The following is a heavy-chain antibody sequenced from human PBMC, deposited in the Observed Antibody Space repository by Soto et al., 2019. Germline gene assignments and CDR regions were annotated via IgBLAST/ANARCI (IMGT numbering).Heavy chain of an antibody. J-gene: IGHJ4*02. CDR2: INPNSGGT. Sequence: QVQLVQSGAEVKKPGASVKVSCKASGYTFTGYYMHWVRQAPGQGLEWMGWINPNSGGTNYAQKFQGWVTMTRDTSISTAYMELSRLRSDDTAVYYCARDSFCSGGSCYFSFDYWGQGTLVTVSS. V-gene: IGHV1-2*04. D-gene: IGHD2-15*01. CDR3: ARDSFCSGGSCYFSFDY. CDR1: GYTFTGYY.